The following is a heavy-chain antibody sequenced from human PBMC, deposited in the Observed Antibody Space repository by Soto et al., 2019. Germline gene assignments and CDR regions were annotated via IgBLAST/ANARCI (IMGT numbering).Heavy chain of an antibody. V-gene: IGHV4-34*01. D-gene: IGHD2-21*01. J-gene: IGHJ6*02. CDR3: ARGGGLPRFYSHGLDV. CDR2: VDHRGSA. Sequence: PSETLSLTCAAYGGSLNDYYWTWIRQPPGKGPEWIGEVDHRGSANYNRSLKSRVTISVDTSQNQFSLKLTSVTAADTAVFYCARGGGLPRFYSHGLDVGGQGTTVTVSS. CDR1: GGSLNDYY.